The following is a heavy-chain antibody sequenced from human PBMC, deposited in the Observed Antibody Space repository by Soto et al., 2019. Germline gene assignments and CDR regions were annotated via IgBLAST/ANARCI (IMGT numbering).Heavy chain of an antibody. J-gene: IGHJ4*02. D-gene: IGHD3-10*01. CDR2: ISYDGSNK. CDR1: GFTFSSYG. CDR3: AKDFTPHYYGSGEQFFDY. V-gene: IGHV3-30*18. Sequence: GGSLRLSCAASGFTFSSYGMHWVRQAPGKGLEWVAVISYDGSNKYYADSVKGRFTISRDNSKNTLYLQMNSLRAEDTAVYYCAKDFTPHYYGSGEQFFDYWGQGTLVTVSS.